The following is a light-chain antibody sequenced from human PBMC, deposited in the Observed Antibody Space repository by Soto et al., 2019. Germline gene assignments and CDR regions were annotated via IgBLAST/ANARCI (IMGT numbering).Light chain of an antibody. CDR2: KAI. Sequence: DIQMTQSPSTLSASVGDRVTITCRASQSITTWLAWYQQKPGKAPKLLIYKAINLQSGVPSRCSGSGSGTEFTLTISSLQPADVGTYYCQRYNDYQYVFGQGTKLDMK. CDR1: QSITTW. J-gene: IGKJ2*01. CDR3: QRYNDYQYV. V-gene: IGKV1-5*03.